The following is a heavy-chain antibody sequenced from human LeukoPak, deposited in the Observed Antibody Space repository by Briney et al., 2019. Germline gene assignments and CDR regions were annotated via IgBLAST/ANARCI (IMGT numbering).Heavy chain of an antibody. D-gene: IGHD6-13*01. CDR3: ASGLIAAMDV. CDR1: GGSFSSSDYY. CDR2: IYYSGTT. J-gene: IGHJ6*03. Sequence: PSETLSLTCTVSGGSFSSSDYYWGWIRQPPGKGLEWIGSIYYSGTTYYNPSLKSRVTISVDTSKNQFSLKLSSVTAADTAVYYCASGLIAAMDVWGKGTTVTVSS. V-gene: IGHV4-39*07.